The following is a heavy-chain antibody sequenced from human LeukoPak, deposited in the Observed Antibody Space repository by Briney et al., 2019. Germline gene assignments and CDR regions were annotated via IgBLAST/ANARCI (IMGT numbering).Heavy chain of an antibody. CDR1: GYTFTSYY. Sequence: ASVKVSCKASGYTFTSYYMHWVRQAPGQGLEWMGIINPSGGSTSYAQKFQGRVTMTRDTSTSTVYMELSSLRSGDTAVYYCARDQKGGSYYNYFDYWGQGTLVTVSS. D-gene: IGHD1-26*01. V-gene: IGHV1-46*01. CDR2: INPSGGST. CDR3: ARDQKGGSYYNYFDY. J-gene: IGHJ4*02.